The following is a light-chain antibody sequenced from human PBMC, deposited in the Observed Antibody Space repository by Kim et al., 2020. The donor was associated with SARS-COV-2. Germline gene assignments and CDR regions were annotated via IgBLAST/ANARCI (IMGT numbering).Light chain of an antibody. Sequence: AIRMTQSPSTLSASTGDRVTITCRASQGVNTYLAWYQQKPGKAPNLLIYAASTLKSGVPSRFSGSGSGTEFTLTINSLQSENFATYYCQQYYTYPLTFGGGTKVDLK. J-gene: IGKJ4*01. CDR3: QQYYTYPLT. CDR2: AAS. V-gene: IGKV1-8*01. CDR1: QGVNTY.